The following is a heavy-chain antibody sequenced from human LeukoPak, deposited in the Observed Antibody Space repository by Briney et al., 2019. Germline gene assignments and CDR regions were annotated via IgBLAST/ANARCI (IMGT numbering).Heavy chain of an antibody. J-gene: IGHJ4*01. CDR1: GFTFSDYY. CDR3: STDPRLLIY. D-gene: IGHD2-8*01. CDR2: ISHTSRTI. V-gene: IGHV3-11*01. Sequence: PGGSLRLSCAASGFTFSDYYINWIRQAPGQGLEWISYISHTSRTICYAESVKGRFTISRDNTENSVFLQMNSLRPEDTALYYCSTDPRLLIYWGHGTLVTVSS.